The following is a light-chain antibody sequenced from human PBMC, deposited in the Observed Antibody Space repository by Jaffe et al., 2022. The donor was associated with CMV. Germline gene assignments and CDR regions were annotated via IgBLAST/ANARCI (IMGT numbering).Light chain of an antibody. J-gene: IGLJ1*01. CDR2: KNN. CDR1: SPNIGSHT. V-gene: IGLV1-44*01. CDR3: AVWDASLNGYV. Sequence: QSVLTQPPSESATPGQRVTVFCSGSSPNIGSHTVNWYQQLPGTAPKLLIYKNNQRPSGVADRFSGSKSGTSASLAISGLQSEDEADYYCAVWDASLNGYVFGPGTKVTVL.